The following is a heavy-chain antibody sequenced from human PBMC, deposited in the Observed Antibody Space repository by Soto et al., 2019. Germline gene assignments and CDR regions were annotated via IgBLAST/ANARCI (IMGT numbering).Heavy chain of an antibody. J-gene: IGHJ4*02. D-gene: IGHD6-19*01. CDR2: IHNTGGT. Sequence: SETLSLTCTISGASISNHYCQWFRQPPGKGLEWIGYIHNTGGTNYNPSLKSPVTISLDTSKNQFSLKLTSVTVADTAVYYCATGGGWLTDYWGQGALVNVS. CDR1: GASISNHY. V-gene: IGHV4-59*11. CDR3: ATGGGWLTDY.